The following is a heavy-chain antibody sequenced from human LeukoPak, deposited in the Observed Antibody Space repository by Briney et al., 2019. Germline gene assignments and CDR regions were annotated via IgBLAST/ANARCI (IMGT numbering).Heavy chain of an antibody. CDR1: GFTVSSNY. CDR2: IYSGGST. V-gene: IGHV3-53*01. D-gene: IGHD2-15*01. J-gene: IGHJ4*02. Sequence: GGSLRLSCAASGFTVSSNYMRWLRQAPGKGLEWVSDIYSGGSTYYADSVKGRFTISRDNSKNTLYLQMNSLRAEDTAVYYCARGFGWSFDYWGQGTLVTVSS. CDR3: ARGFGWSFDY.